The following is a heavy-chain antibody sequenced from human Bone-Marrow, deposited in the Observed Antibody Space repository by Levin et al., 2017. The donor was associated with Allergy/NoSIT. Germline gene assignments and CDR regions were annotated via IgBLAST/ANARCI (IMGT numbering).Heavy chain of an antibody. Sequence: GGSLRLSCLGSSEMFRNYEMTWVRLPPGKGLEWISYMGARGTVSYADSVRGRFTVSRDYEKNTLYLHMNRLRVDDTALYFCADLYCSSGTCFFHYWGRGTQVTVSS. J-gene: IGHJ4*02. CDR1: SEMFRNYE. V-gene: IGHV3-69-1*01. CDR3: ADLYCSSGTCFFHY. D-gene: IGHD1-14*01. CDR2: MGARGTV.